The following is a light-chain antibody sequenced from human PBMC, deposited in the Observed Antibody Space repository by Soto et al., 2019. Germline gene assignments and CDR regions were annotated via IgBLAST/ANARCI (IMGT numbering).Light chain of an antibody. CDR2: AAS. Sequence: GDRVTISCRASLSVRNYLSWYQWKPGKAPSLLIYAASSLHSGVPSGFSGSASGADFTLTINNLHPEDFATYYCQQSYSVPFTFGQGTRLQLK. V-gene: IGKV1-39*01. CDR3: QQSYSVPFT. J-gene: IGKJ5*01. CDR1: LSVRNY.